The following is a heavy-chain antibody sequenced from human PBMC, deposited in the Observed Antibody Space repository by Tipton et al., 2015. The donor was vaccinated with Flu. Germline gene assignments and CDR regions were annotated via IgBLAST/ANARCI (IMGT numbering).Heavy chain of an antibody. D-gene: IGHD1-14*01. CDR1: GGSFSAYY. V-gene: IGHV4-34*01. CDR2: INHSGTT. CDR3: ASKVASWGGWEPRDY. J-gene: IGHJ4*01. Sequence: TLSLTYDIYGGSFSAYYWSWIRQPPGKGLEWVGEINHSGTTNYNPSLTSRVLISADTSKKQFYLTLTSVTAADTAVYYGASKVASWGGWEPRDYWGHGTLVTVSS.